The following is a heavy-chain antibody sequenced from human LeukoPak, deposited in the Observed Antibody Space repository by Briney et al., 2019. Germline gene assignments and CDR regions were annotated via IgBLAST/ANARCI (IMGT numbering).Heavy chain of an antibody. J-gene: IGHJ4*02. CDR3: VREDIVVVTTLDH. D-gene: IGHD2-21*02. Sequence: GGSLRLSCAASGFSFSRFWMHWVRQAPGKGLVWISRSTSDGSNRDYADSVKGRFTISRDNAKNTLYLQMNSLRTEDTAVYFCVREDIVVVTTLDHWGQGSLVTVSS. CDR1: GFSFSRFW. V-gene: IGHV3-74*01. CDR2: STSDGSNR.